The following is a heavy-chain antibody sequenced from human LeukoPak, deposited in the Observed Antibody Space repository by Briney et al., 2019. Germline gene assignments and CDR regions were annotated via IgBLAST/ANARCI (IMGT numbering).Heavy chain of an antibody. Sequence: ASVKVSCKASGYTFTSYGISWVRQAPGQGLEWMGWISAYNGNTNYAQKLQGRVTMTTDTSTSTAYMELRSLRSDDTAVYYCARDSGYDYPRGRPDYWGQGTLVTVSS. CDR2: ISAYNGNT. D-gene: IGHD5-12*01. CDR1: GYTFTSYG. CDR3: ARDSGYDYPRGRPDY. J-gene: IGHJ4*02. V-gene: IGHV1-18*01.